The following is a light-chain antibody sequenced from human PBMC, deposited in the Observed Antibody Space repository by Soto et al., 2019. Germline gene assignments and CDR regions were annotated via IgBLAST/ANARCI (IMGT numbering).Light chain of an antibody. J-gene: IGLJ1*01. Sequence: QSVLTQPPSVSGAPGQRVTISCTGSSSNIGAGYDVHWYQQFPGTAPKLLIYGNNNRPSGVPDRFSASKSGTSASLAITGLQADDEADYYCQAYDSTLSARYVFGTGTKLTVL. CDR2: GNN. CDR3: QAYDSTLSARYV. CDR1: SSNIGAGYD. V-gene: IGLV1-40*01.